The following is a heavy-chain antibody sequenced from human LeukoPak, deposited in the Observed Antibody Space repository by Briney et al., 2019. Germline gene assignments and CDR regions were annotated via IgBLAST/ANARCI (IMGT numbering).Heavy chain of an antibody. D-gene: IGHD3-3*01. CDR2: IYTSGST. J-gene: IGHJ4*02. CDR3: ARGRYDFWSGYSKTFDY. V-gene: IGHV4-61*02. Sequence: PSETLSLTCTVSGGSISSGNYYWTWIRQPAGKGLELIVRIYTSGSTSYHPSLKSRVTISVDTSRNPFSLKLSSVTAADTAVYYCARGRYDFWSGYSKTFDYWGQGTLVTVSS. CDR1: GGSISSGNYY.